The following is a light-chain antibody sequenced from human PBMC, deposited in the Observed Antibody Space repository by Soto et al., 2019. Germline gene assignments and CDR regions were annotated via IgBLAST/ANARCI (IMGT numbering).Light chain of an antibody. CDR2: GAS. J-gene: IGKJ1*01. V-gene: IGKV3-20*01. CDR3: QQYGSSPRT. Sequence: EIVLTQSPGTLSLSPGERATLSCRASQSVTSSYFAWYQQKPGQAPRLLIFGASSRATGIPDRFSGSGSGTDFTLTISRLEPEDFAVYYCQQYGSSPRTFGQGPKVEIK. CDR1: QSVTSSY.